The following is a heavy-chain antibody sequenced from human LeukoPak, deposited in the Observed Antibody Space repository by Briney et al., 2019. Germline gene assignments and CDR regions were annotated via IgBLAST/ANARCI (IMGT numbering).Heavy chain of an antibody. J-gene: IGHJ3*02. CDR1: GYTFTSYW. CDR2: IYPGDSYT. CDR3: ARRSGSDALDI. V-gene: IGHV5-51*01. D-gene: IGHD3-10*01. Sequence: GASVKVSCKASGYTFTSYWIAWVRQMPGKGLEWMGIIYPGDSYTTYSPSFQGQVTISADKSISTAYLQWRSLKASDTAMYYCARRSGSDALDIWGQGTMVTVSS.